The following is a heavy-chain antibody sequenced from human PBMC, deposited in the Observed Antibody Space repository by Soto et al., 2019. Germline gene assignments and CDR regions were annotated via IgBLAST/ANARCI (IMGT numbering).Heavy chain of an antibody. D-gene: IGHD3-3*01. CDR2: IYQSGRT. CDR3: AREMTIFGVAPGGGVDV. CDR1: GGSINTFDFS. Sequence: AVSGGSINTFDFSWSWIRQPPGRGLEWIGSIYQSGRTYYIPSLKSRVTMSLEKSKNQFSLKINSVVAADTAIYYCAREMTIFGVAPGGGVDVWGQGTTVTVSS. V-gene: IGHV4-30-2*01. J-gene: IGHJ6*02.